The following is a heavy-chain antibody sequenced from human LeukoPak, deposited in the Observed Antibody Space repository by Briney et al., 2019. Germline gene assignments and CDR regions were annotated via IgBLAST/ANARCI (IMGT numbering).Heavy chain of an antibody. J-gene: IGHJ4*02. V-gene: IGHV4-34*01. CDR2: INHSGST. Sequence: SETLSLTCAVYGGSFSGYYWSWIRQPPGKGLEWIGEINHSGSTNYNPSLKSRVTISVGTSKNQFSLKLSSVTAADTAVYYCARGQGSYGYGSPSRWGQGTLVTVSS. CDR1: GGSFSGYY. CDR3: ARGQGSYGYGSPSR. D-gene: IGHD5-18*01.